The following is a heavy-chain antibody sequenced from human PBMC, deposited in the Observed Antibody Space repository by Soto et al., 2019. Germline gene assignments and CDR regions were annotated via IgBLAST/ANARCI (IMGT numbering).Heavy chain of an antibody. J-gene: IGHJ6*02. Sequence: GGSLRLSCAASGFTFSSYAMSWVRQAPGKGLEWVSAISGSGGSTYYADSVKGRFTISRDNSKNTLYLQMNSLRAEDTAVYYCAKGVYGDYGYYYYYGMDVWGQGTTVTVSS. CDR2: ISGSGGST. D-gene: IGHD4-17*01. V-gene: IGHV3-23*01. CDR3: AKGVYGDYGYYYYYGMDV. CDR1: GFTFSSYA.